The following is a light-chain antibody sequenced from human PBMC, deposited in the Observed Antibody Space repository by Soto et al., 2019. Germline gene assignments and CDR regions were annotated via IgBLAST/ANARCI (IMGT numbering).Light chain of an antibody. CDR2: WAS. J-gene: IGKJ2*01. V-gene: IGKV4-1*01. CDR1: QTVLYSSNNKNY. Sequence: DIVMTQSPDSLAVSLGERATINCKPSQTVLYSSNNKNYLLWYQQKPGQHPKLLISWASTRESGVPDRFSGSGSETDVTLTISSLQAEDVAIYYCQQYYNIPYTFGQGTKLEIK. CDR3: QQYYNIPYT.